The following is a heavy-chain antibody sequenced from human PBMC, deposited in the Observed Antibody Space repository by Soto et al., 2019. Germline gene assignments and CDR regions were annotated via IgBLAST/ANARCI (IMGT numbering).Heavy chain of an antibody. V-gene: IGHV2-5*02. CDR3: AHRRGFGFDT. J-gene: IGHJ5*02. CDR2: IYWDDDR. D-gene: IGHD3-10*01. Sequence: QITLKESGPTLVKPTQTLTLTCTFSGFSLTTSGVGVGWIRQPPGKALEWLALIYWDDDRRYSPSLQSRITITKDTSRNQVVLTMTNADPVDTATYYCAHRRGFGFDTWGPGTLVIVSS. CDR1: GFSLTTSGVG.